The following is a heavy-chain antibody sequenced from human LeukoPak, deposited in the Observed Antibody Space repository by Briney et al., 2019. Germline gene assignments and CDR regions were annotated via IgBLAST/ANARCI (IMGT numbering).Heavy chain of an antibody. J-gene: IGHJ4*02. D-gene: IGHD3-16*01. V-gene: IGHV3-48*01. Sequence: GGSLRLSCAASRFTFSSYSMNWVRQAPGKGLEWVSYISSSSSTIYYADSVKGRFTISRDNAKNSLYLQMNSLRAEDTAVYYCAREGGVNHFDYWGQGTLVTVSS. CDR1: RFTFSSYS. CDR2: ISSSSSTI. CDR3: AREGGVNHFDY.